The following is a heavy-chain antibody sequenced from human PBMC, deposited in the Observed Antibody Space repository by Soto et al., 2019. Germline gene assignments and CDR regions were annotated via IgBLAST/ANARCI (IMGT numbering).Heavy chain of an antibody. CDR2: INGYGHGA. V-gene: IGHV1-18*01. CDR3: VRDLNGDFDY. D-gene: IGHD3-10*01. J-gene: IGHJ4*02. Sequence: QVQLVQSGAEVRQPGASVKVSCKASGYSFTTYGMSWVRQAPGQGLEYMGWINGYGHGAKYVQRFQGRFSMTTDTSTNTVYMDLRSLTSYDTAFYYCVRDLNGDFDYWGQGTVVIVSP. CDR1: GYSFTTYG.